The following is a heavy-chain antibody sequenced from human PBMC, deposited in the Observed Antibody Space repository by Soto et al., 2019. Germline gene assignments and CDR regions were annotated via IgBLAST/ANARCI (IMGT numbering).Heavy chain of an antibody. V-gene: IGHV3-7*05. Sequence: EVQLVESGGGLVQPGGSLRLSCAASGFMFSAYEMNWVRQAPGKGLEWVANIKQDGSEKWYVGSVKGRFTISRDNAKNSLYLQMNSLRDEDAAVYFCATGGKWLDVEYWGQGTLVTVSS. J-gene: IGHJ4*02. D-gene: IGHD6-19*01. CDR3: ATGGKWLDVEY. CDR1: GFMFSAYE. CDR2: IKQDGSEK.